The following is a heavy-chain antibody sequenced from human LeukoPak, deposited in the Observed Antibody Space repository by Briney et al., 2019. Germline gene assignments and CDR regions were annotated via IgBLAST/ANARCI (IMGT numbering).Heavy chain of an antibody. CDR2: ISSSGSNI. J-gene: IGHJ4*02. Sequence: GGSLRLSCAASGFTFSDYYMSWIRQAPGKGLEWVSYISSSGSNIHYADSVKGRFTISRDNAKNSLYLQMNSLKAEDTAGYYCARAGYSGSYYPFDYWGQGTLVTVSS. CDR1: GFTFSDYY. CDR3: ARAGYSGSYYPFDY. D-gene: IGHD1-26*01. V-gene: IGHV3-11*01.